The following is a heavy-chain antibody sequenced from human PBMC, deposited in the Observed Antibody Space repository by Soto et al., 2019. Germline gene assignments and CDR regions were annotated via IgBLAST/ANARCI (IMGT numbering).Heavy chain of an antibody. CDR3: ARSIVVVTALDY. V-gene: IGHV1-3*05. CDR1: GYTFPSYA. Sequence: QVQLVQSGAEERKPGASVKVSCKASGYTFPSYAMHWGRQAPDQRLEWMGWINAGNGNTKYSQKFQGRVTITRDTSASTAYMELSSLRSEDTAVYYCARSIVVVTALDYWGQGTLVTVSS. CDR2: INAGNGNT. J-gene: IGHJ4*02. D-gene: IGHD2-21*02.